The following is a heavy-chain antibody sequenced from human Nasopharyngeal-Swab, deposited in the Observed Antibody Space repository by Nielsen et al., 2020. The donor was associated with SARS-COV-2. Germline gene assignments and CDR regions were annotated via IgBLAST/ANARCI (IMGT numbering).Heavy chain of an antibody. CDR1: GYTFNDYH. Sequence: ASVKVSCKSSGYTFNDYHLHCVRQAPGQGLEWLAWINADSGVTNYAHKFKGRVTVTRDTSITTVYMELSRLKSDDTAVYYCAREPDMVRGITLFDYWGQGTLVTVSS. CDR3: AREPDMVRGITLFDY. D-gene: IGHD3-10*01. J-gene: IGHJ4*02. CDR2: INADSGVT. V-gene: IGHV1-2*07.